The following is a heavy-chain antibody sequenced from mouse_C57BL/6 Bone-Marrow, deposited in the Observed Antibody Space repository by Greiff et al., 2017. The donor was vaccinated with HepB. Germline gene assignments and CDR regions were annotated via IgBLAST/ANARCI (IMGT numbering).Heavy chain of an antibody. V-gene: IGHV5-6*01. Sequence: EVKLVESGGDLVKPGGSLKLSCAASGFTFSSYGMSWVRQTPDKRLEWVATISSGGSYTYYPDSVKGRFTISRDNAKNTLYLQMSSLKSEDTAMYYCARFLPRGAYWGQGTLVTVSA. CDR2: ISSGGSYT. CDR1: GFTFSSYG. CDR3: ARFLPRGAY. D-gene: IGHD2-1*01. J-gene: IGHJ3*01.